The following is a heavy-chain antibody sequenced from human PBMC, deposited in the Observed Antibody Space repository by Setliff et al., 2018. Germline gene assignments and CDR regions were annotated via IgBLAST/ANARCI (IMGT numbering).Heavy chain of an antibody. Sequence: PGGSLRLSCEATGFTFSTFAIHWVRQAPGKGLEWLALIWFDGSNEYYEDSVKGRFTISRDNSKNTLYLQMDSLRVEDTAVYYCVRQFRMGTLAGGPPESWGPGTLVTVSS. D-gene: IGHD3-3*02. V-gene: IGHV3-33*01. CDR3: VRQFRMGTLAGGPPES. J-gene: IGHJ5*02. CDR1: GFTFSTFA. CDR2: IWFDGSNE.